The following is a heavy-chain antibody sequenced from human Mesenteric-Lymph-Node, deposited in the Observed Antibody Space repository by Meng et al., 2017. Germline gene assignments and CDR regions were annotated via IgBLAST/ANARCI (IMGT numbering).Heavy chain of an antibody. CDR1: GGSISRSNW. Sequence: QVLLQESGPGLVKPSGTLSLTCAVSGGSISRSNWWSWVRQPPGKGLEWIGKIYHSGITIYNPSLKNRVTMSVDNSKNQFSLKLNSMTAADTAVYYCARDPTGGEDHQRVWGQGTLVTVSS. D-gene: IGHD1-14*01. J-gene: IGHJ4*02. V-gene: IGHV4-4*02. CDR2: IYHSGIT. CDR3: ARDPTGGEDHQRV.